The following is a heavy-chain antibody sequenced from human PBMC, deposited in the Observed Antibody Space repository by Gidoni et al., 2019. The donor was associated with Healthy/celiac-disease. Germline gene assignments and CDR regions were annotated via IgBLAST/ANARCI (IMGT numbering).Heavy chain of an antibody. V-gene: IGHV3-49*03. Sequence: EVQLVESGGGLVQPGRSLRLSCTASGFSFGDYAMSWFRQAPGKGLEWVGFIRSKAYGGTTEYAASVKGRFTISRDDSKSIAYLQMNSLKTEDTAVYYCTDTAMPLVRDYYYGMDVWGQGTTVTVSS. CDR2: IRSKAYGGTT. J-gene: IGHJ6*02. D-gene: IGHD5-18*01. CDR3: TDTAMPLVRDYYYGMDV. CDR1: GFSFGDYA.